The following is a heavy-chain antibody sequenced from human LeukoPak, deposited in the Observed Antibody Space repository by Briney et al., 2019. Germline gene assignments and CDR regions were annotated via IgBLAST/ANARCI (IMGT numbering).Heavy chain of an antibody. V-gene: IGHV3-23*01. CDR1: GFTFSSYS. CDR3: AKDWYGDYTFDY. D-gene: IGHD4-17*01. J-gene: IGHJ4*02. Sequence: RGSLRLSCAASGFTFSSYSMNWVRQAPGKGLEWVSAISGSGGSTYYADSVKGRFTISRDNSKNTLYLQMNSLRAEDTAVYYCAKDWYGDYTFDYWGQGTLVTVSS. CDR2: ISGSGGST.